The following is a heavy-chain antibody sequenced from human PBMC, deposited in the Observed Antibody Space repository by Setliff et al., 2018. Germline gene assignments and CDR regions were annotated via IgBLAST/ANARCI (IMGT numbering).Heavy chain of an antibody. Sequence: GSLRLSCAASGFTFTTYWMYWVRQSPGKGLAWVSRINSDGSSTTYADSVKGRFTISRDNAKNTLYLQMNSLRAEDTAVYFCTRVWSMVSDSYYFYMDVWGKGTTVTVSS. J-gene: IGHJ6*03. CDR2: INSDGSST. CDR1: GFTFTTYW. D-gene: IGHD2-8*02. CDR3: TRVWSMVSDSYYFYMDV. V-gene: IGHV3-74*01.